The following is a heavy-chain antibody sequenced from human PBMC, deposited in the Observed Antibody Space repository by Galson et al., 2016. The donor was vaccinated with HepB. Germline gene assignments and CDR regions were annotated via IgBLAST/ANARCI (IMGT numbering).Heavy chain of an antibody. J-gene: IGHJ6*04. V-gene: IGHV1-2*02. D-gene: IGHD2-15*01. Sequence: SVKVSCKASGYTFTDYYMHWVRQAPGQGLEWMGWINPKSGGTKYAQKFQGRVTMTRDTSISTAYMELSRLRSDDTAVYYCARADLIEPGHRSGGSCYPGGYYGMDVWGKGTTVTVSS. CDR2: INPKSGGT. CDR1: GYTFTDYY. CDR3: ARADLIEPGHRSGGSCYPGGYYGMDV.